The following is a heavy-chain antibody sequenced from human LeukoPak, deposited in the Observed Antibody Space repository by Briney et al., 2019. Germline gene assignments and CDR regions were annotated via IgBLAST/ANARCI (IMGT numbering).Heavy chain of an antibody. D-gene: IGHD4-23*01. Sequence: SETLSLTCTVSGGSISSYYWSWIRQPPGKGLEWIGYIYYSGSTYYNPSLKSRVTISVDTSKNQFSLKLSSVTAADTAVYYCARDSDYAGNYWGQGTLVTVSS. CDR3: ARDSDYAGNY. J-gene: IGHJ4*02. CDR1: GGSISSYY. CDR2: IYYSGST. V-gene: IGHV4-59*12.